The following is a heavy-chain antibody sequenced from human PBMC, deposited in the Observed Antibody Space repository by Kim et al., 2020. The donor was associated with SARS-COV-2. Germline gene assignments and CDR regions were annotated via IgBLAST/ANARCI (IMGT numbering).Heavy chain of an antibody. J-gene: IGHJ4*02. V-gene: IGHV3-33*01. CDR1: GFTFSSYG. CDR2: IWYDGSNK. D-gene: IGHD6-19*01. Sequence: GGSLRLSCAASGFTFSSYGMHWVRQAPGKGLEWVAVIWYDGSNKYYADSVKGRFTISRDNSKNTLYLQMNSLRAEDTAVYYCARGGQIAVAGIALDYWRQGPLVTVSS. CDR3: ARGGQIAVAGIALDY.